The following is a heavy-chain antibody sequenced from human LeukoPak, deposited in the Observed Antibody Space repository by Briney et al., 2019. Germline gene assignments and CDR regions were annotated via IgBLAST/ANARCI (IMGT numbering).Heavy chain of an antibody. D-gene: IGHD3-22*01. J-gene: IGHJ5*02. V-gene: IGHV3-23*01. CDR2: ISGSGGST. Sequence: GGSLRLSCAASGFTFSSYGMSWVRQAPGKGLEWVSAISGSGGSTYYADSVKGRFTISRDNSKNTLYLQMNSLRAEDTAVYYCARDLGQYYDTSDNWFDPWGQGTLVTVSS. CDR1: GFTFSSYG. CDR3: ARDLGQYYDTSDNWFDP.